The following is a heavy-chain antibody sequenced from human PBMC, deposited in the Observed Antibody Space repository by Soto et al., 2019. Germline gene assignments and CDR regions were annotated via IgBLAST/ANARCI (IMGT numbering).Heavy chain of an antibody. Sequence: GASVKVSCKASGYTFTSYAMHWVRQAPGQRLEWMGWINAGNGNTKYSQKFQGRVTITRDASASTAYMELSSLRSEDTAVYYCASHFGSGWSRAFDIWGQGTMVTVSS. CDR2: INAGNGNT. V-gene: IGHV1-3*01. CDR1: GYTFTSYA. J-gene: IGHJ3*02. CDR3: ASHFGSGWSRAFDI. D-gene: IGHD6-19*01.